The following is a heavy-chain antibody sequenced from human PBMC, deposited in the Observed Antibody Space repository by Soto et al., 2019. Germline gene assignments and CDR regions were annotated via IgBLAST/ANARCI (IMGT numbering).Heavy chain of an antibody. J-gene: IGHJ4*02. CDR3: TRDRYIEYYDFWSGHFPGKTPDY. V-gene: IGHV3-73*01. D-gene: IGHD3-3*01. CDR2: IRSKANSYAT. CDR1: GFTFSGSA. Sequence: HPGGSLRLSCAASGFTFSGSAMHWVRQASGKGLEWVGRIRSKANSYATAYAASVKGRFTISRDDSKNTAYLQMNSLKTEDTAVYYCTRDRYIEYYDFWSGHFPGKTPDYWGQGTLVTVSS.